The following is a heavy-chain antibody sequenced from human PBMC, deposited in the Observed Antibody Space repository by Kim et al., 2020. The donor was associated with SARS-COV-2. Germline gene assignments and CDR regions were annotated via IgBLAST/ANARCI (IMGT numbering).Heavy chain of an antibody. CDR2: QDGGDT. J-gene: IGHJ4*02. CDR3: VGGAPSH. V-gene: IGHV3-7*03. Sequence: QDGGDTYYVDSVRVRFTVARDNTKRSLYLQMNSLRAVDTAVYYCVGGAPSHWGQGTLVTVSS.